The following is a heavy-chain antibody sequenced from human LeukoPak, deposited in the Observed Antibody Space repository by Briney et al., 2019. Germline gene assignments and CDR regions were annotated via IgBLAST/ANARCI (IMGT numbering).Heavy chain of an antibody. Sequence: PSETLSLTCTVSGGSVSSGSYYWSWIRQPPGKGLEWIGYIYYSGSAKCNPSPKSRVTISVDTSKNQFSLKLTSVTAADTAVYYCARGFGDWGLSWFDPWGQGTLVTVSS. CDR3: ARGFGDWGLSWFDP. V-gene: IGHV4-61*01. CDR2: IYYSGSA. CDR1: GGSVSSGSYY. D-gene: IGHD3-10*01. J-gene: IGHJ5*02.